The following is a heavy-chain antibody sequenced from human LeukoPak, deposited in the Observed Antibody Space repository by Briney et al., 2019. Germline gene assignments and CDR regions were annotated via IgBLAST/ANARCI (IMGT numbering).Heavy chain of an antibody. J-gene: IGHJ5*02. D-gene: IGHD1-26*01. Sequence: GGSLRLSCAASGFTFSSYWMHWVRQAPGKGLVWVSRINTDGSSTGYADSVKGRFTISRDNAKNTLYLQMNSLRAEDTAVYYCARDRVVGATHWFDPWGQGTLVTVSS. CDR3: ARDRVVGATHWFDP. CDR1: GFTFSSYW. V-gene: IGHV3-74*01. CDR2: INTDGSST.